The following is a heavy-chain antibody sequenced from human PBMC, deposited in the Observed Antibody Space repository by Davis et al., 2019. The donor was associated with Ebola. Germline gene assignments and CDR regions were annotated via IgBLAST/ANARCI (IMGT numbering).Heavy chain of an antibody. J-gene: IGHJ6*02. Sequence: GGSLRLSCAASGFTFSSYWMHWVRQASGKGLEWVGRIRSKANSYATAYAASVKGRFTISRDDSKNTAYLQMNSLKTEDTAVYYCSCSSTSSRADVWGQGTTVTVSS. D-gene: IGHD2-2*01. CDR1: GFTFSSYW. V-gene: IGHV3-73*01. CDR3: SCSSTSSRADV. CDR2: IRSKANSYAT.